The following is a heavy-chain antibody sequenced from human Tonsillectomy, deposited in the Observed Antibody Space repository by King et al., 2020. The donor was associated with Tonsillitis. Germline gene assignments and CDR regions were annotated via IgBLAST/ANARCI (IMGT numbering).Heavy chain of an antibody. CDR1: GFTFSSYA. CDR2: ISYDGNTQ. D-gene: IGHD1-26*01. J-gene: IGHJ6*02. CDR3: WSGSFSTDYAGMDV. Sequence: VQLVESGGGVVQPGASLRLSCAASGFTFSSYAMHWVRQAPGKGLEWVAVISYDGNTQYYADSVKGRFTISRVNSQRSLHLQMNSLGPEDTAVYYCWSGSFSTDYAGMDVWGQGTTVTVSS. V-gene: IGHV3-30-3*01.